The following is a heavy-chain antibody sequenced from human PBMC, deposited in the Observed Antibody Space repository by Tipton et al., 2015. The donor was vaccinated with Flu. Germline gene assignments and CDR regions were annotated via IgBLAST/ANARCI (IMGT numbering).Heavy chain of an antibody. V-gene: IGHV4-61*02. CDR3: ARRDYSNYVSDPKSWFDP. CDR2: IFTTGST. Sequence: TLSLTCSVSGASLSSGYSYWSWVRQPAGKGLEWIGRIFTTGSTNYNPSLKSRVTISVDTSKNQFSLTLSSVTAADTAVYYCARRDYSNYVSDPKSWFDPWGQGTLVAVSS. D-gene: IGHD4-11*01. J-gene: IGHJ5*02. CDR1: GASLSSGYSY.